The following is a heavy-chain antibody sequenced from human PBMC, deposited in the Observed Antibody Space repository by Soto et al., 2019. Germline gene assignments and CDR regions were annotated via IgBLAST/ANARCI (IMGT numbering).Heavy chain of an antibody. CDR1: GYSFSNYW. D-gene: IGHD3-22*01. CDR3: ARSRYYDTTGYYPFYYCYYGMDV. V-gene: IGHV5-51*01. CDR2: TFPGNSET. J-gene: IGHJ6*02. Sequence: PGESLKISCKGSGYSFSNYWIGWVRQMSGKGLEWMAITFPGNSETRYSPSFQGHVTISVDRSISTAYLQWSSLKASDTALYYCARSRYYDTTGYYPFYYCYYGMDVWGQGTTVTVSS.